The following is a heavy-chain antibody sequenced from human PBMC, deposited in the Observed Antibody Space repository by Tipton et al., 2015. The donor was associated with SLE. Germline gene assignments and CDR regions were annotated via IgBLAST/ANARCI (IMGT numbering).Heavy chain of an antibody. J-gene: IGHJ4*02. CDR2: IKQDGSEK. CDR1: GFIFSRHW. Sequence: SLRLSCAASGFIFSRHWMSWVRQAPGKGLEWVANIKQDGSEKYYVDSVKGRFTVSRGTSKNTLYLQMSSLRPEDTAVYYCAKNAEKHCGGDCSPFDYWGQGTLVTVSS. CDR3: AKNAEKHCGGDCSPFDY. D-gene: IGHD2-21*01. V-gene: IGHV3-7*03.